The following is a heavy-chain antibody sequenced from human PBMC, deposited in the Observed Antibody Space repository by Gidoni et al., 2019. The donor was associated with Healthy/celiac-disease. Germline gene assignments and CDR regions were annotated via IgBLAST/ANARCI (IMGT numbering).Heavy chain of an antibody. CDR1: GGSISSYY. Sequence: QVQLQESGPGLVKPSETLSLTCTVSGGSISSYYWSWIRQPPGKGLEWIGYIYYSGSTNYNPSLKSRVTISVDTSKNQFSLKLSSVTAADTAVYYCAREPATGGGAFDIWGQGTMVTVSS. J-gene: IGHJ3*02. V-gene: IGHV4-59*01. CDR2: IYYSGST. D-gene: IGHD3-10*01. CDR3: AREPATGGGAFDI.